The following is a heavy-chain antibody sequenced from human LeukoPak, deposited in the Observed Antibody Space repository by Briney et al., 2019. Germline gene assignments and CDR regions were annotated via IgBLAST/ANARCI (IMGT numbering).Heavy chain of an antibody. D-gene: IGHD1/OR15-1a*01. Sequence: SETLSLTCAVYGGSFSGYYWSWIRQPPGKGLEWIGEINHSGSTNYNPSLKSRVTISVDTSKNQFSLKLSSVTAADTAVYYCAITRYSQYSWFDPWGQGTLVTVSS. CDR2: INHSGST. CDR3: AITRYSQYSWFDP. J-gene: IGHJ5*02. V-gene: IGHV4-34*01. CDR1: GGSFSGYY.